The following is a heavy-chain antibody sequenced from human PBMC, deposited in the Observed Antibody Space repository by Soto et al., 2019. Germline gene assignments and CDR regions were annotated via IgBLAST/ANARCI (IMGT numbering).Heavy chain of an antibody. CDR2: IYYSGST. Sequence: SETLSLTCTVSGGPVSSGSYYWSWIRQPPGKGLEWIGYIYYSGSTNYNPSLKSRVTISVDTSKNQFSLKLSSVTAADTAVYYCARCYYYYMDVWGKGTTVTVSS. J-gene: IGHJ6*03. V-gene: IGHV4-61*01. CDR1: GGPVSSGSYY. CDR3: ARCYYYYMDV.